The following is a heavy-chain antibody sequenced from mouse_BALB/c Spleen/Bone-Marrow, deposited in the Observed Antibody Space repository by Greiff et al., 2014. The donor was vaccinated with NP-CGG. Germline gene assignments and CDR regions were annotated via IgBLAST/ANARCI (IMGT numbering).Heavy chain of an antibody. CDR2: IYPGDGDT. Sequence: QVQLQQSGAELVRPGSSVKISCKASGYACSSYWMNWVKQMLGQDLDWIGQIYPGDGDTNYNGKFKGKATLTADKSSSTAYMQLSSLTSEDSAVYFCARVRNWADYWGQGTTLTVSS. CDR3: ARVRNWADY. V-gene: IGHV1-80*01. J-gene: IGHJ2*01. D-gene: IGHD4-1*01. CDR1: GYACSSYW.